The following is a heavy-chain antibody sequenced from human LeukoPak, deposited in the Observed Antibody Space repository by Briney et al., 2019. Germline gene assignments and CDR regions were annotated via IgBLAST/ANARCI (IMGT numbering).Heavy chain of an antibody. CDR2: INHSGST. D-gene: IGHD3-22*01. CDR1: GGSISSSNYY. Sequence: SETLSLTCTVSGGSISSSNYYWGWIRQPPGKGLEWIGEINHSGSTNYNPSLKSRVTISVDTSKNQFSLKLSSVTAADTAVYYCASVVTGGEDYWGQGTLVTVSS. CDR3: ASVVTGGEDY. J-gene: IGHJ4*02. V-gene: IGHV4-39*07.